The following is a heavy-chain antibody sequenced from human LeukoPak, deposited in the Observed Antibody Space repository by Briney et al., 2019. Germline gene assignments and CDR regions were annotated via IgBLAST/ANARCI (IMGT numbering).Heavy chain of an antibody. J-gene: IGHJ4*02. CDR2: ISTDGSST. CDR1: GFTLSNYC. V-gene: IGHV3-74*01. Sequence: GGSLRLSCAASGFTLSNYCMHWVRQAPGKGLVWVSRISTDGSSTTNADSVKGRFTISRDNAKNMVYLQMNSLRVEDTAVYYCARDCGTSGCDFWGQGTLVTVSS. CDR3: ARDCGTSGCDF. D-gene: IGHD5-12*01.